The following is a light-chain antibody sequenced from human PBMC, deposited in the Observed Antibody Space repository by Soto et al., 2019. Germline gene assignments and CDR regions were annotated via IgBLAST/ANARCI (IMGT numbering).Light chain of an antibody. CDR2: GAS. J-gene: IGKJ2*01. CDR3: QQYDSSPLAYT. CDR1: QSVSSTY. Sequence: EIVLTQSPGTLSLSPGERATLSCRASQSVSSTYLAWYQQKPGQAPRLLIYGASSKATGIPDRFSGSGSGTDFTLTISRLEPEDFAVYYCQQYDSSPLAYTLGQGTKLEIK. V-gene: IGKV3-20*01.